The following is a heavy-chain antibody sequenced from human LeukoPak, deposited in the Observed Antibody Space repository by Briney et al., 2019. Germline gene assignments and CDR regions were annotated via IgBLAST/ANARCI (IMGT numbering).Heavy chain of an antibody. V-gene: IGHV4-39*01. Sequence: ETLSLTCTVSGGSISSSAYHWGWIRQPPGKGQEWIGSIHNSGSTYYNPSLKSRVTISVRTSKNQFSLKLSSVTAADTAVYYCARRGITMVRGAISQYYYYYYLDVWGKGTTVTISS. CDR2: IHNSGST. CDR1: GGSISSSAYH. D-gene: IGHD3-10*01. CDR3: ARRGITMVRGAISQYYYYYYLDV. J-gene: IGHJ6*03.